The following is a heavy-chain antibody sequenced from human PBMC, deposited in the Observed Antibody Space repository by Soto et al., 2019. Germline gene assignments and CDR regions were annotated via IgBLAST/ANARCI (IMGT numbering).Heavy chain of an antibody. V-gene: IGHV1-69*01. Sequence: QVQLVQSGAEVKKRGSSVKVSCNASGDTFNTHAISWVRQAPRQGLEWMGGIIPICDKAHYAQNFQGRVTITADESTSTAYMELSRLRSEDTAVYYGAREYRETGALGWWGQGTLVTVSS. D-gene: IGHD5-12*01. J-gene: IGHJ4*02. CDR1: GDTFNTHA. CDR2: IIPICDKA. CDR3: AREYRETGALGW.